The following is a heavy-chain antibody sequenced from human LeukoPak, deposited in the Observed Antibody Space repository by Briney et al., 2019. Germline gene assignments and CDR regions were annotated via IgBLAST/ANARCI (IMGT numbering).Heavy chain of an antibody. V-gene: IGHV3-53*01. CDR2: IYSGGST. CDR1: GFTVSSNY. CDR3: ASQGSGSGNLYYYYMDV. D-gene: IGHD3-10*01. Sequence: GGSLRLSCAASGFTVSSNYMSWVRQAPGKGLEWVSVIYSGGSTYYADSVKGRFTVSRDNSKNTLYLQMSSLRAEDTAVYYCASQGSGSGNLYYYYMDVWGKGTTVTVSS. J-gene: IGHJ6*03.